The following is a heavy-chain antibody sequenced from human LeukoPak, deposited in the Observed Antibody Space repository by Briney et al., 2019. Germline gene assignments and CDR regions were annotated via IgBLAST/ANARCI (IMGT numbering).Heavy chain of an antibody. CDR2: IYHSGST. CDR1: GGSISSSSFY. Sequence: SETLSLTCPVCGGSISSSSFYWGWIRQPTGKGLEWIGSIYHSGSTYYNPSLKSRVTISVDTSKNKFSLKLSSVTAADTAVYYCARRVMVGSDGFVIWGQCTMVTVSS. V-gene: IGHV4-39*07. J-gene: IGHJ3*02. CDR3: ARRVMVGSDGFVI. D-gene: IGHD2-21*01.